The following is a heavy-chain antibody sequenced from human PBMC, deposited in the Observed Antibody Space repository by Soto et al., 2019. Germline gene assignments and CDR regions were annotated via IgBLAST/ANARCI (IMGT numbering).Heavy chain of an antibody. J-gene: IGHJ5*02. D-gene: IGHD3-10*01. CDR3: ALSSGKLLWFGEPFSGSGFDT. V-gene: IGHV4-39*01. CDR2: IYYTGST. Sequence: SETLSLTCTVSGVSITSGTYYWGWIRQPPGKGLEWIGTIYYTGSTYYDPSLKSRVTISVDPSKNQFSLKLTSVTAADPAVYYCALSSGKLLWFGEPFSGSGFDTWGQGTLVTVSS. CDR1: GVSITSGTYY.